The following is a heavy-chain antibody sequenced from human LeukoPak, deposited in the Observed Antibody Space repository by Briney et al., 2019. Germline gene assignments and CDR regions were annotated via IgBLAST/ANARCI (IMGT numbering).Heavy chain of an antibody. CDR3: AKSVPAAIVRYFDY. Sequence: GGSPRLSCAAPGCTFSSYAMSWVRQAPGKGLELVSAISGSCGSTYYADSVKGRFTISRDNSKNTLYLQMNSLRAEDTAVYYCAKSVPAAIVRYFDYWGQGTMVTVSS. CDR1: GCTFSSYA. CDR2: ISGSCGST. D-gene: IGHD2-2*01. V-gene: IGHV3-23*01. J-gene: IGHJ4*02.